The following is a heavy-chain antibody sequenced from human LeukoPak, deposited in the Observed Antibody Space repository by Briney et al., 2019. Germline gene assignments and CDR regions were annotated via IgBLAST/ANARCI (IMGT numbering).Heavy chain of an antibody. D-gene: IGHD5/OR15-5a*01. CDR1: GFTFRSYA. CDR3: ARDGSTVSTIGYWFDP. V-gene: IGHV3-30*04. CDR2: ISYDGSNK. Sequence: GGSLRLSCAASGFTFRSYAMHWVRQAPGKGLEWVAVISYDGSNKYYADSVQGRFTISRDNSKNTLNLQMNSLIAEDTAMYYCARDGSTVSTIGYWFDPWGQGTLVTVSS. J-gene: IGHJ5*02.